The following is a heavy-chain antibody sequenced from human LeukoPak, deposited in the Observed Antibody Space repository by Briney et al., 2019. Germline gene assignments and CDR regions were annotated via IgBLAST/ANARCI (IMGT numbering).Heavy chain of an antibody. D-gene: IGHD3-22*01. V-gene: IGHV4-39*07. CDR3: ARGLVTMIVVVTKRSHAFDI. CDR2: LYYSGST. J-gene: IGHJ3*02. Sequence: SETLSLTCTVSGGSISSSNYYRGWIRQPPGKGLEWIGSLYYSGSTYYNPSLKSRVTISVDTSKNQFSLKLSSVTAADTAVYYCARGLVTMIVVVTKRSHAFDIWGQGTMVTVSS. CDR1: GGSISSSNYY.